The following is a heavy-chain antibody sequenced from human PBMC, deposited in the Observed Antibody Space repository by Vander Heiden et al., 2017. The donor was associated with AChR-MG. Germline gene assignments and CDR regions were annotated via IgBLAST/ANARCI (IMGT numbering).Heavy chain of an antibody. CDR3: AKDDYYDSSGYPLFGTFDY. D-gene: IGHD3-22*01. V-gene: IGHV3-23*01. CDR1: GFTFSSYA. CDR2: ISGSGGST. J-gene: IGHJ4*02. Sequence: EVQLLESGGGLVQPGGSLRLSCAASGFTFSSYAMTWVRPAPGKGLEWVSAISGSGGSTYYADSVKGRFTISRDNSKNTLYLQMNSLRAEDTAVYYCAKDDYYDSSGYPLFGTFDYWGQGTLVTVSS.